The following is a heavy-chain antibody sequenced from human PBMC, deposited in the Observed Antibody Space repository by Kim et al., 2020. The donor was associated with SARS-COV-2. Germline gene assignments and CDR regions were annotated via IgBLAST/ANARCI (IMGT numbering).Heavy chain of an antibody. CDR1: GFTFSSYC. V-gene: IGHV3-33*01. Sequence: GGSLRLSCAASGFTFSSYCMHWVRQAPGKGLEWVAVIWYDGSNKYYADSVKGRFTISRDNSKNTLYLQMNSLRAEDTAVYYCARDLYPIWFGEFQPGLEYYYSGMDVWGQGTTVTVSS. D-gene: IGHD3-10*01. CDR2: IWYDGSNK. J-gene: IGHJ6*02. CDR3: ARDLYPIWFGEFQPGLEYYYSGMDV.